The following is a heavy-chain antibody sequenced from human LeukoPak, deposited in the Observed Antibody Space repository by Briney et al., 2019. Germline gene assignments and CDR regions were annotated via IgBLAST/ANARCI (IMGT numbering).Heavy chain of an antibody. CDR1: GGSISSYY. CDR2: IYTSGST. D-gene: IGHD1-26*01. Sequence: SEALSLTCTVSGGSISSYYWSWIRQPPGKGLEWIGYIYTSGSTNYNPSLKSRVTISVDTSKNQFSLKLSSVTAADTAVYYCARHANSIVGWYFDLWGRGTLVTVSS. V-gene: IGHV4-4*09. J-gene: IGHJ2*01. CDR3: ARHANSIVGWYFDL.